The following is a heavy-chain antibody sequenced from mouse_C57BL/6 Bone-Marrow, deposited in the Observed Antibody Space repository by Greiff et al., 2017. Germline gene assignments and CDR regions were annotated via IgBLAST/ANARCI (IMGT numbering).Heavy chain of an antibody. D-gene: IGHD2-13*01. CDR1: GFTFSSYG. CDR3: ARHSDLYAMAY. Sequence: EVKLMESGGDLVKPGGSLKLSCAASGFTFSSYGMSWVRQTPDQRLEWVATISSGGSYTYYPDSVKGRFTISRDTAKNTLYLQMSSLKSEDTAMYYCARHSDLYAMAYWGQGTSVTVSS. J-gene: IGHJ4*01. V-gene: IGHV5-6*01. CDR2: ISSGGSYT.